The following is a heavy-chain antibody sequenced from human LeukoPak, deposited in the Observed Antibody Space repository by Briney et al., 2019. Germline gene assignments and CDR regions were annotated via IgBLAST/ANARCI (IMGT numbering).Heavy chain of an antibody. J-gene: IGHJ5*02. Sequence: ASVKVSCKASGYTFTGYYMHWVRQAPGQGLEXXXXXNPNSGGTNYAQKFQGRVTMTRDTSISTAYMELSRLRSDDTAVYYCARGRRVYYDSSGYYYGWFDPWGQGTLVTVSS. CDR1: GYTFTGYY. V-gene: IGHV1-2*02. CDR2: XNPNSGGT. CDR3: ARGRRVYYDSSGYYYGWFDP. D-gene: IGHD3-22*01.